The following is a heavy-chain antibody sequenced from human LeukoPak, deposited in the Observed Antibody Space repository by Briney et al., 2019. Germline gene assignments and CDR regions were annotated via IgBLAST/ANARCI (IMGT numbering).Heavy chain of an antibody. Sequence: PGGSLRLSCAASGFTFSSYAMSWVRQAPGKGLEWVSAISGSGGSTYYADSVKGRFTISRDNSKNTLYLQMNSLRAEDTAVYYCAKASRGDYPPGGGFDYWGQGTLVTVSS. CDR2: ISGSGGST. D-gene: IGHD3-16*01. CDR1: GFTFSSYA. CDR3: AKASRGDYPPGGGFDY. V-gene: IGHV3-23*01. J-gene: IGHJ4*02.